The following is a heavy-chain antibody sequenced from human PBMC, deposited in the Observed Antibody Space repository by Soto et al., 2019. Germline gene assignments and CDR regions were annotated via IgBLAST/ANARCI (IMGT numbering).Heavy chain of an antibody. CDR3: ANVNGRSIAARLSYYYGMDV. CDR1: GFTFSSYA. CDR2: ISGSGGST. V-gene: IGHV3-23*01. Sequence: GGSLRLSCAASGFTFSSYAMSWVRKAPGKGLEWVSAISGSGGSTYYADSVKGRFTISRDNSKNTLYLQMNSLRAEDTAVYYCANVNGRSIAARLSYYYGMDVWGQGTTVTVSS. J-gene: IGHJ6*02. D-gene: IGHD6-6*01.